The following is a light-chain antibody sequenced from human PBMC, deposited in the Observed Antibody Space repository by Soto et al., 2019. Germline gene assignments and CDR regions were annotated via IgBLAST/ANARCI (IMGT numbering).Light chain of an antibody. V-gene: IGKV2-30*01. CDR1: QSLVYTNGNTY. J-gene: IGKJ1*01. Sequence: VVMTQSPVSLPVTLGQPASISCRSSQSLVYTNGNTYLNWFHQRPGQSPRRLFYKVSNRDSGVPDRFSASGSGTDFTLTISRVEAEDVGIYYCMQGSHWPRTFGQGTKVEIQ. CDR3: MQGSHWPRT. CDR2: KVS.